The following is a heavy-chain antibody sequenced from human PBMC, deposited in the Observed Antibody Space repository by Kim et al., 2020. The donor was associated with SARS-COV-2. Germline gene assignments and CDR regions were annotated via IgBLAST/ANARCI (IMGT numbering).Heavy chain of an antibody. V-gene: IGHV3-53*04. D-gene: IGHD6-13*01. CDR2: IYSGGST. CDR3: ARARIAAAGTPDYYYGMDV. CDR1: GFTVSSNY. J-gene: IGHJ6*02. Sequence: GGSLRLSCAASGFTVSSNYMSWVRQAPGKGLEWVSVIYSGGSTYYADSVKGRFTISRHNSKNTLYLQMNSLRAEDTAVYYCARARIAAAGTPDYYYGMDVWGQGTTVTVSS.